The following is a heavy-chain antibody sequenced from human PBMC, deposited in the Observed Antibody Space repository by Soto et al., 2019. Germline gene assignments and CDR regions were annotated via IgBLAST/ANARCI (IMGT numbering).Heavy chain of an antibody. CDR2: INWKSDI. Sequence: GGSLRLSCAVSGFTFDDNAMHWVRQAPEKGLEWVSGINWKSDIGYADSVKGRFTIPRDNAENSLYLQMNSLRAEDTALYYCAISQDRGGRTTFIYWGQGTQVTVSS. J-gene: IGHJ4*02. CDR3: AISQDRGGRTTFIY. D-gene: IGHD3-16*01. V-gene: IGHV3-9*01. CDR1: GFTFDDNA.